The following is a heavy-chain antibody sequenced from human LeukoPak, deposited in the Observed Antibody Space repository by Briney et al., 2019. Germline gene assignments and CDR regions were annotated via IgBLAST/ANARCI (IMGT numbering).Heavy chain of an antibody. CDR2: FSGSGSNT. Sequence: GGSLRLSCAASGFTFSNYAMSWVRQAPGKGLEWVSAFSGSGSNTYYADSVKGRFTISRDNSKNTLYLQMNSLRAEDTAVYYCAKDRPGAFDYWGQGTLVTVSS. V-gene: IGHV3-23*01. CDR3: AKDRPGAFDY. J-gene: IGHJ4*02. D-gene: IGHD3-10*01. CDR1: GFTFSNYA.